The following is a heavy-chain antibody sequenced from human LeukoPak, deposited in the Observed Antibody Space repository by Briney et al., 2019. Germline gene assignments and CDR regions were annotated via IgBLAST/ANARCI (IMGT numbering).Heavy chain of an antibody. CDR1: GFTFSSYA. V-gene: IGHV3-23*01. CDR3: AKAGQSYCSGGSCYSYYYMDV. CDR2: ISGSGGST. D-gene: IGHD2-15*01. Sequence: PGGSLRLSCAASGFTFSSYAMSWVRQAPGKGLEWVSAISGSGGSTYYADSVKGRFTISRDNSKKTMYLQMNSLRAEDTAVYYCAKAGQSYCSGGSCYSYYYMDVWGKGTTVTVSS. J-gene: IGHJ6*03.